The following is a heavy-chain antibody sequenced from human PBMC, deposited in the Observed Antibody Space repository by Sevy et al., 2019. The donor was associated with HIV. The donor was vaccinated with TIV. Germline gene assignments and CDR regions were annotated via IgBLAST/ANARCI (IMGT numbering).Heavy chain of an antibody. CDR1: GFTFSSYW. CDR2: LNSDGSST. V-gene: IGHV3-74*03. D-gene: IGHD1-26*01. J-gene: IGHJ4*02. Sequence: GGSLRLSCAVSGFTFSSYWMHWVRQAPGKGLVWVSRLNSDGSSTKYADAVKGRFTISRDNAKNTLYLQMNSLRAEDTAVYYCARGGIVGATPPGYWGQGTLVTVSS. CDR3: ARGGIVGATPPGY.